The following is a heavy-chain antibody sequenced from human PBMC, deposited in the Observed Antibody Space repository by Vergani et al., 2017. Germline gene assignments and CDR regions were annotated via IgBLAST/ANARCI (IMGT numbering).Heavy chain of an antibody. CDR2: IYTSGST. CDR3: ARVTSIAARPGYYYYGMDV. D-gene: IGHD6-6*01. V-gene: IGHV4-61*02. J-gene: IGHJ6*02. CDR1: GGSISSGSYY. Sequence: QVQLQESGPGLVKPSQTLSLTCTVSGGSISSGSYYWSWIRQPAGKGLEWIGRIYTSGSTNYNPSLKSRVTISVDTSKNQFSLKLSSVTAADTAVYYCARVTSIAARPGYYYYGMDVWGQGP.